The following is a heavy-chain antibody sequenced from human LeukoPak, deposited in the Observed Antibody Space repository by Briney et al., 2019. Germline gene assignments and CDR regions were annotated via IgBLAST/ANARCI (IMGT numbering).Heavy chain of an antibody. CDR1: DGSISSYY. Sequence: SETLALSCNVSDGSISSYYWSWIRQPAGKGLEWIGRIGLIYTTESTETTNYNPSLTSQVTMSVDTSKNQFSLKLTSVTAADTAVYYCARNLLPCSGSYCNWFGPWGQGALVTVSS. CDR2: IGLIYTTEST. D-gene: IGHD1-26*01. CDR3: ARNLLPCSGSYCNWFGP. V-gene: IGHV4-4*07. J-gene: IGHJ5*02.